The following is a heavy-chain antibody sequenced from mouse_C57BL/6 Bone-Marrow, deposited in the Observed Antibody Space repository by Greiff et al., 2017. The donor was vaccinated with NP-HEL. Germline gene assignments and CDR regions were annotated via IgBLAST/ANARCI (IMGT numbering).Heavy chain of an antibody. J-gene: IGHJ2*01. CDR3: ARLAGDYDYDEDSFGY. D-gene: IGHD2-4*01. CDR1: GYTFTDYN. V-gene: IGHV1-18*01. Sequence: EVKLVESGPELVKPGASVKIPCKASGYTFTDYNMDWVKQSHGKSLEWIGDINPNNGGTIYNQKFKGKATLTVDKSSSTAYMELRSLTSEDTAVYYCARLAGDYDYDEDSFGYWGQGTTLTVSS. CDR2: INPNNGGT.